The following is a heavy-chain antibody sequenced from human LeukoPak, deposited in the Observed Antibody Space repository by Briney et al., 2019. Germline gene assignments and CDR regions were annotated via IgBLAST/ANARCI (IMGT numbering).Heavy chain of an antibody. V-gene: IGHV1-69-2*01. CDR3: AILEPWGLINWFDP. D-gene: IGHD3-10*01. CDR1: GYTFSDYY. CDR2: VDPEDGQT. J-gene: IGHJ5*02. Sequence: ASVKVSCKASGYTFSDYYIHWVRQAPGKGLEWVGRVDPEDGQTIYAENFQGRVNLIADTSTDTAYMELRSLTSEDTAVYYCAILEPWGLINWFDPWGQGTLVTVSS.